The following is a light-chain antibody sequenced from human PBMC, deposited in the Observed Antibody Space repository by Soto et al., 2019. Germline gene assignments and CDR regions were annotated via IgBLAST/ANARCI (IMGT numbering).Light chain of an antibody. CDR2: KAS. CDR1: QTISSW. Sequence: DIHMTQSPSTLSGSVGDRVTITCRASQTISSWLAWYQQKPGKAPKLLIYKASTLKSGVPSRFSGSGSGTEFTLTISSLQPDDFATYYCQQSYSTPLTFGGGTKVDIK. V-gene: IGKV1-5*03. CDR3: QQSYSTPLT. J-gene: IGKJ4*01.